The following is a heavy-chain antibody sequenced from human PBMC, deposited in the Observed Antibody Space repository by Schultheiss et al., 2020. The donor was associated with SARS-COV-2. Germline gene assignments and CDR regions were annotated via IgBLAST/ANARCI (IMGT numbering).Heavy chain of an antibody. V-gene: IGHV1-18*01. Sequence: ASVKVSCKASGYTFTSYGVSWVRQAPGQGPEWMGWISPYTGDTVYEQKFQGRVTMTTDTPTSTAYLELRSLRSDDTAVYYCARDSDIVVVVAPFDAFDIWGQGTMVTVSS. CDR2: ISPYTGDT. J-gene: IGHJ3*02. CDR3: ARDSDIVVVVAPFDAFDI. CDR1: GYTFTSYG. D-gene: IGHD2-15*01.